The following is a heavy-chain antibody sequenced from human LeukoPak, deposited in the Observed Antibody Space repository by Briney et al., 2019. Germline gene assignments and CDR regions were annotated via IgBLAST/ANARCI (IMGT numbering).Heavy chain of an antibody. Sequence: GGSLRLSCAASGFTFTSYSMSWVRKAPGKGLEWVSGTSDRGDYTYYADSVKGRFTISRDSSKNTLFLQMNSLRAEDTALYFCARKAQYNGHYPLDYWGQGTLVTVSS. D-gene: IGHD1-7*01. CDR3: ARKAQYNGHYPLDY. CDR1: GFTFTSYS. J-gene: IGHJ4*02. V-gene: IGHV3-23*01. CDR2: TSDRGDYT.